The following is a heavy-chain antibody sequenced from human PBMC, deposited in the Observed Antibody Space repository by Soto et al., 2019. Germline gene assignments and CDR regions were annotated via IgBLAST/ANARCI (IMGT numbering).Heavy chain of an antibody. CDR3: ARDLVESGYPEYFQH. CDR2: IYSGGST. J-gene: IGHJ1*01. D-gene: IGHD3-22*01. V-gene: IGHV3-53*01. Sequence: EVQLVESGGGLIQPGGSLRLSCAASGFTVSSNYMSWVRQAPGKGLEWVSVIYSGGSTYYADSVKGRFTISRDNSKNPLYLQMNSLRAEDTAVYYCARDLVESGYPEYFQHWGQGTLVTVSS. CDR1: GFTVSSNY.